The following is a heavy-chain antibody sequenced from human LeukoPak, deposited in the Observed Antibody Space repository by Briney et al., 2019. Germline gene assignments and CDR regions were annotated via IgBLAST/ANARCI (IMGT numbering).Heavy chain of an antibody. CDR3: AKKGGSSGRYDYLDY. D-gene: IGHD6-19*01. Sequence: HPGRSLRLSCAASGFTFSCCAIYWVRQAPGRGLEWVAVISSDENTKFYADSVKGRFTVYRDNSKKTVWLQMNSLRAEDTAVYYCAKKGGSSGRYDYLDYWGQGTLVTVSS. CDR1: GFTFSCCA. CDR2: ISSDENTK. V-gene: IGHV3-30-3*02. J-gene: IGHJ4*02.